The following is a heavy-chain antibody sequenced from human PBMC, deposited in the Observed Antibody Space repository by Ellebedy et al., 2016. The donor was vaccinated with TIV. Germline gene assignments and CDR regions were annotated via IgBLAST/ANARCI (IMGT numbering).Heavy chain of an antibody. J-gene: IGHJ6*03. Sequence: GGSLRLXXAVSGFTFSAHSMHWVRQAPGKGLEWVSSITGTSYYLDYADSVTGRFTISRDNSKNTLFLQMNSLRPEDTAVYYCARAASYCSTAGCYTSPKYYNYYMDVWGKGTTVTVSS. CDR3: ARAASYCSTAGCYTSPKYYNYYMDV. CDR1: GFTFSAHS. CDR2: ITGTSYYL. D-gene: IGHD2-2*02. V-gene: IGHV3-21*01.